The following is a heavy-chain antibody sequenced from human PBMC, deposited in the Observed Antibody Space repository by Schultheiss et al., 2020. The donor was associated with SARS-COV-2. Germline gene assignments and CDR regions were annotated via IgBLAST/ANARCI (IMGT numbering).Heavy chain of an antibody. D-gene: IGHD4-17*01. J-gene: IGHJ4*02. Sequence: GESLKISCSASGFTFSSYAMHWVRQAPGKGLEWVAVIWYDGSNKYYADSVKGRFTISRDNSKNTLYLQMNSLRAEDTAVYYCARDGETTVTLDYWGQGTLVTVSS. V-gene: IGHV3-33*08. CDR2: IWYDGSNK. CDR1: GFTFSSYA. CDR3: ARDGETTVTLDY.